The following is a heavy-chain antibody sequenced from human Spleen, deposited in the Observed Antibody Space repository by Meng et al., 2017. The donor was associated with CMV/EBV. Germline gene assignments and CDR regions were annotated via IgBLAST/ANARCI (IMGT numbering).Heavy chain of an antibody. CDR2: INHSGST. V-gene: IGHV4-34*01. CDR1: GGSFSGYY. Sequence: QVQLQQWGAELLKPSETLSLTCAVYGGSFSGYYWSWIRQPPGKGLEWIGEINHSGSTNYNPSLKSRVTISVDTSKNQFSLKLSSVTAADTAVYYCARDRGVPAAPDYWGQGTLVTVSS. J-gene: IGHJ4*02. D-gene: IGHD2-2*01. CDR3: ARDRGVPAAPDY.